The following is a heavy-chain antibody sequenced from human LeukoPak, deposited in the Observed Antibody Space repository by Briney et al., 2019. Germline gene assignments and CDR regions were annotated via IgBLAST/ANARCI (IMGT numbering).Heavy chain of an antibody. CDR1: GFTFSNHW. Sequence: GGSLRLSCAASGFTFSNHWMSWVRQAPGKGLEWVANIKQDGSEKYYVDSVKGRFTISRDNVKNSLYLQMNSLRAEDTAIYYCARGRPGMGIVIDYWGQGTLVTVSS. CDR2: IKQDGSEK. J-gene: IGHJ4*02. CDR3: ARGRPGMGIVIDY. D-gene: IGHD7-27*01. V-gene: IGHV3-7*01.